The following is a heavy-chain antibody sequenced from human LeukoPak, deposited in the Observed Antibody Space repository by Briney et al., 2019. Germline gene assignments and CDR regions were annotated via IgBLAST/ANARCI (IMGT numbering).Heavy chain of an antibody. CDR3: ARDLAYCGGDCLGWFDP. D-gene: IGHD2-21*02. Sequence: GGSLRLSCAASGFTVSSNYMSWVRQAPGKGLEWVSSISSSSSYIYYADSVKGRFTISRDNAKNSLYLQMNSLRAEDTAVYYCARDLAYCGGDCLGWFDPWGQGTLVTVSS. J-gene: IGHJ5*02. CDR1: GFTVSSNY. CDR2: ISSSSSYI. V-gene: IGHV3-21*01.